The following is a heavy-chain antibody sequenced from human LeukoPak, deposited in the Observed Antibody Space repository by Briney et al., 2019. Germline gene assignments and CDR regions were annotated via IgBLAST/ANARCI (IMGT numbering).Heavy chain of an antibody. Sequence: GASVKVSCKASGYTLTGYYMHWVRQAPGQGLEWMGWINPYSGAINYAQKFQGRVTLTRDTSISTAYMELSRLTSGDTAVYYCARDPKSQLLLDYWGQGTLVTVSS. V-gene: IGHV1-2*02. CDR2: INPYSGAI. CDR1: GYTLTGYY. CDR3: ARDPKSQLLLDY. D-gene: IGHD2-2*01. J-gene: IGHJ4*02.